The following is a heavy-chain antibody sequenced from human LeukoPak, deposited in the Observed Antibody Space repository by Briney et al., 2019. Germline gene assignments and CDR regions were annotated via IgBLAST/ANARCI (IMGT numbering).Heavy chain of an antibody. Sequence: PSETLSLTCALYGGSFSGYYWSWIRQPPGKGLEWIGEINHSGSTNYNPSLKSRVTISVDTSKNQFSLKLSSVTAADTAVYYCARGRWILWFGERGNWFDPWGQR. CDR3: ARGRWILWFGERGNWFDP. J-gene: IGHJ5*02. CDR1: GGSFSGYY. CDR2: INHSGST. V-gene: IGHV4-34*01. D-gene: IGHD3-10*01.